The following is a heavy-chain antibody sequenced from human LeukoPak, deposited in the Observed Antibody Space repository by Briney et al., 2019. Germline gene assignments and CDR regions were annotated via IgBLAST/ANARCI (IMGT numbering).Heavy chain of an antibody. Sequence: SKTLSLTSSVSGSSPTNYYWGWVRQPPGNGLEYIGYIHSDGTTNYNPSLKSRVTVSLDTSRTHFSLRLSFVPAADTAVYFCARLNYRGGEALHFDYWGQGTLVAVSS. J-gene: IGHJ4*02. CDR2: IHSDGTT. CDR1: GSSPTNYY. V-gene: IGHV4-4*09. CDR3: ARLNYRGGEALHFDY. D-gene: IGHD3-16*01.